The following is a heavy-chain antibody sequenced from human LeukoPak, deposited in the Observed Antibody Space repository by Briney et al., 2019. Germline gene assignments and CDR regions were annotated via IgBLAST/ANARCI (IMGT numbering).Heavy chain of an antibody. CDR3: AKGRQSSSSSHFFDS. CDR1: GFIYSSYV. J-gene: IGHJ4*02. V-gene: IGHV3-23*01. Sequence: GGSLRLSCAASGFIYSSYVMTWVRQAPGKGLEWVSSISGSGGSPYYADSAKGRFTTSRDNSKNTLYLQMNNLRAEDTAIYYCAKGRQSSSSSHFFDSWGQGTLVTVSS. CDR2: ISGSGGSP. D-gene: IGHD6-6*01.